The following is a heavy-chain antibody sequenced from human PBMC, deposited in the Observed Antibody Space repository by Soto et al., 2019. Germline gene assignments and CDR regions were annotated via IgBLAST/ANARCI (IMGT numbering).Heavy chain of an antibody. Sequence: EVQVVESGGGLVQPGGSLILSCAASGFTFSGSAMHWVRQASGKGLEWVGRIRSKANSYATAYAASVKGRFTISRDDSKDTAYLQMNSLKTEDTAVYYCTRRYKAMFDVWVQGTTVTVSS. D-gene: IGHD5-18*01. CDR1: GFTFSGSA. CDR2: IRSKANSYAT. J-gene: IGHJ6*02. V-gene: IGHV3-73*02. CDR3: TRRYKAMFDV.